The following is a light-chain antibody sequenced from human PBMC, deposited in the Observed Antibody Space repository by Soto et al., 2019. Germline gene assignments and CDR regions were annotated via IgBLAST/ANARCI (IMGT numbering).Light chain of an antibody. CDR3: QQRRNWPPEFA. CDR1: QSVGGY. CDR2: DAS. V-gene: IGKV3-11*01. J-gene: IGKJ3*01. Sequence: VLTQSPATLSVSPGERATLSCRASQSVGGYLAWYQQKPGQPPRLLIYDASSRATGIPARFSGSGSGTDFTLTITSLEPEDFAVYFCQQRRNWPPEFAFGHGTRVD.